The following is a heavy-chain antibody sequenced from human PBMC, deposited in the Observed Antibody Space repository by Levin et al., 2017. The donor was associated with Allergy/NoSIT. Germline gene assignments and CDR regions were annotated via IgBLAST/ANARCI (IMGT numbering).Heavy chain of an antibody. J-gene: IGHJ4*02. CDR1: GFTVSSNY. Sequence: GGSLRLSCAASGFTVSSNYMSWVRQAPGKGLEWVSIIYSGGSTYYADSVKGRFTISRDNSKNTLYLQMNSLRVEDTAVYYCARGRTTLPADYWGQGTLVTVSS. D-gene: IGHD1-1*01. CDR2: IYSGGST. V-gene: IGHV3-66*01. CDR3: ARGRTTLPADY.